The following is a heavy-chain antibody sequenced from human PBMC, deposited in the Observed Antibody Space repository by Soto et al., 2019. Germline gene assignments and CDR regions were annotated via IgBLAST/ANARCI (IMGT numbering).Heavy chain of an antibody. D-gene: IGHD3-16*01. CDR3: AKDDQITASIDY. V-gene: IGHV3-30*18. CDR1: GFTFSSYG. J-gene: IGHJ4*02. CDR2: ISYDGSNK. Sequence: QVQLLEPGGGVVQPGRSLRLSCAASGFTFSSYGMHWVRQAPGKGLEWVAVISYDGSNKYYVDSVKGRFTISRDNSKNTLYLQMNSLRAEDTAVYYCAKDDQITASIDYWGQGTLVTVSS.